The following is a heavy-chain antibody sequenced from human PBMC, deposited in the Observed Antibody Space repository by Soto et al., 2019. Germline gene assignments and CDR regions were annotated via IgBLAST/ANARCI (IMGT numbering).Heavy chain of an antibody. Sequence: EVQLVQSGAEVKKTGESLRISCKGSGYSFTNYWITWVRQMPGKGLEWLGRVDPTDSYSNYSPSFQGHVTISADKSISTAYLQWSSLKASDTAMYYCARDSYYTSGNYFTDYTYAMDVWGQGTKVTVPS. CDR3: ARDSYYTSGNYFTDYTYAMDV. D-gene: IGHD3-10*01. CDR1: GYSFTNYW. V-gene: IGHV5-10-1*03. CDR2: VDPTDSYS. J-gene: IGHJ6*02.